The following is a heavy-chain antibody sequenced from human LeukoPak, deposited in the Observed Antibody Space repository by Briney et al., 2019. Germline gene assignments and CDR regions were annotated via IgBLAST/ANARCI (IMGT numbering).Heavy chain of an antibody. CDR2: IHTSGST. Sequence: SETLSLTCTVSGCSISGVYWNWIRQPPRKGLEWVGYIHTSGSTSFNASLRSRLTFSIDTSKNQVSFLLSSVTATDTAVYYCARRRGGWGEGEFDYWGQGTPVTVST. J-gene: IGHJ4*02. CDR3: ARRRGGWGEGEFDY. V-gene: IGHV4-4*09. D-gene: IGHD3-16*01. CDR1: GCSISGVY.